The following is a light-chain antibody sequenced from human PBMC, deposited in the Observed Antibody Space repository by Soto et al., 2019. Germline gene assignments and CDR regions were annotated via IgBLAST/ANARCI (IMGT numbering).Light chain of an antibody. CDR3: QQSYSTLWT. CDR1: QSVSSSR. V-gene: IGKV3-20*01. Sequence: EIVLTQSPGTLSLSPGERATLSCRASQSVSSSRLAWYRQKPGQAPRLLIYGASSRATGIPDRFSGSGSGTDFTLTISRLEPEDFATYYCQQSYSTLWTFGQGTKVEIK. J-gene: IGKJ1*01. CDR2: GAS.